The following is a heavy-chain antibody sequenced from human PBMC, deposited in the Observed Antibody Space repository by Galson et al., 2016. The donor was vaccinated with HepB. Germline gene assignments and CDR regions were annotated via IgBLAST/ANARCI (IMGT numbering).Heavy chain of an antibody. V-gene: IGHV3-33*06. D-gene: IGHD7-27*01. CDR1: GFIFSDYG. CDR2: IWYDGSNI. CDR3: AKKTSNWGQYYFDY. J-gene: IGHJ4*02. Sequence: SLRLSCAASGFIFSDYGMHWVRQAPGKGLEWVAVIWYDGSNIHYVDSVKDRFTISRDISKNTLYLQMNSLSAEDTAVYYCAKKTSNWGQYYFDYWGQGALVSVSS.